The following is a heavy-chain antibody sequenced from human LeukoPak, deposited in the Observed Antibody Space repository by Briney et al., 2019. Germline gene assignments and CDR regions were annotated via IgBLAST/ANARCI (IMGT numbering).Heavy chain of an antibody. CDR2: IYYSGST. V-gene: IGHV4-39*07. D-gene: IGHD2-15*01. CDR3: ARATFYQGVVDPHDY. J-gene: IGHJ4*02. Sequence: SETLSLTCTVSGGSISSSSYYWGWIRQPPGKGLEWIGSIYYSGSTYYNPSLKSRVTISVDTSKNQFSLKLSSVTAADTAVYYCARATFYQGVVDPHDYWGQGTLVTVSS. CDR1: GGSISSSSYY.